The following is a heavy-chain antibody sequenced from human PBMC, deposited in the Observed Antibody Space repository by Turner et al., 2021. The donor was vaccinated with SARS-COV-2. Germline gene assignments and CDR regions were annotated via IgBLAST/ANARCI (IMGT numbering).Heavy chain of an antibody. CDR2: IWFDGSNK. CDR1: GFTFSSYG. J-gene: IGHJ4*02. V-gene: IGHV3-33*01. D-gene: IGHD3-22*01. Sequence: QVQLVESGGGVVQPGRSLRLSCAASGFTFSSYGMHWVRQAPGKGLEWVAFIWFDGSNKYYADSVKGRFTISRDNSKNTLYLQMNSLRAEDTAVYYCARDRAFGDSSGRDYWGQGTLVTVSS. CDR3: ARDRAFGDSSGRDY.